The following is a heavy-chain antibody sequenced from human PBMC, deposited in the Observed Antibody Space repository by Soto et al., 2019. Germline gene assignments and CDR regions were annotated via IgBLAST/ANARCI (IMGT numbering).Heavy chain of an antibody. D-gene: IGHD5-18*01. J-gene: IGHJ4*02. CDR3: ALHRGVDTAMVQGYYFDY. CDR2: IFPIFGTA. CDR1: GGTFSSYA. Sequence: GASVKVSCKASGGTFSSYAFSWVRQAPGHGLEWMGGIFPIFGTANYAQNFQGRVTITADESTSTSYMELSSLRSEDAAMYYCALHRGVDTAMVQGYYFDYWGQGTLVTVSS. V-gene: IGHV1-69*13.